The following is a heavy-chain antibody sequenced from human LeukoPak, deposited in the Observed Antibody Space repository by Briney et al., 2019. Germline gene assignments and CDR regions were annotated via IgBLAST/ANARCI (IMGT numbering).Heavy chain of an antibody. J-gene: IGHJ5*02. CDR1: GFTFSSYW. V-gene: IGHV3-7*01. CDR3: ARYATSSGSRWLEP. Sequence: PGGSLRLSCAASGFTFSSYWMSWVRQAPGKGLEWVANIKQDGSEKYYVDSVKGRFTISRDNAKNSLYLQMNSLRAEDTAVYYCARYATSSGSRWLEPWGQGTLVTVSS. CDR2: IKQDGSEK. D-gene: IGHD6-19*01.